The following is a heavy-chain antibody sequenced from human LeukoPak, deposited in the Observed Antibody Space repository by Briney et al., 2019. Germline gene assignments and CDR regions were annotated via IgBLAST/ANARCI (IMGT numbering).Heavy chain of an antibody. V-gene: IGHV1-8*01. J-gene: IGHJ4*02. CDR1: GYTFTSYD. D-gene: IGHD6-25*01. Sequence: ASVKVSCKASGYTFTSYDINWVRQATGQELEWMGWMNPNSGNTGYAQKFQGRVTMTRNTSISTAYMELSSLRSEDTAVYYCALLQRLGPDQFDYWGQGTLVTVSS. CDR2: MNPNSGNT. CDR3: ALLQRLGPDQFDY.